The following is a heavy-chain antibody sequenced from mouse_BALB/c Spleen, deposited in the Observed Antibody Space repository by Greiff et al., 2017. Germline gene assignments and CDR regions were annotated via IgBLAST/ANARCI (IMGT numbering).Heavy chain of an antibody. J-gene: IGHJ4*01. V-gene: IGHV6-6*02. CDR2: IRLKSNNYAT. CDR3: TPWYNYYAMDY. Sequence: EVQLVESGGGLVQPGGSMKLSCVASGFTFSNYWMNWVRQSPEKGLEWVAEIRLKSNNYATHYAESVKGRFTISRDDSKSSVYLQMNNLRAEDTGIYYCTPWYNYYAMDYWGQGTSVTVSS. CDR1: GFTFSNYW. D-gene: IGHD2-1*01.